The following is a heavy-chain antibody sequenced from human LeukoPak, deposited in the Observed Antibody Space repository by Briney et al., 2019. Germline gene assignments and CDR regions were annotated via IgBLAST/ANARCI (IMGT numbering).Heavy chain of an antibody. J-gene: IGHJ6*02. CDR2: ISYYGSNK. CDR3: ARDRAVTTLSYYSGMDV. Sequence: GGSLRLSCAASGFTFSSYAMHWVRQPPGKGLEWVAGISYYGSNKYYADSVKGGFTISRDNYKNTLYLQIHSLRAEDTAVYYCARDRAVTTLSYYSGMDVWGQGTTVTVSS. V-gene: IGHV3-30-3*01. CDR1: GFTFSSYA. D-gene: IGHD4-17*01.